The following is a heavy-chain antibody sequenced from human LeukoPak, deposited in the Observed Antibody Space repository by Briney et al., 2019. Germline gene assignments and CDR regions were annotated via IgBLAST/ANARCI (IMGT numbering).Heavy chain of an antibody. D-gene: IGHD5-18*01. V-gene: IGHV3-21*01. CDR3: ARASDTAPNYYFDY. Sequence: PGGSLRLSCAASGLTFSSYSMNWVRQAPGKGVEWVSSISSSSSYIYYADSVKGRYTISRDNAKNSLYLQMDSLRAEDTAVYYCARASDTAPNYYFDYWGQGTLATVSS. CDR2: ISSSSSYI. J-gene: IGHJ4*02. CDR1: GLTFSSYS.